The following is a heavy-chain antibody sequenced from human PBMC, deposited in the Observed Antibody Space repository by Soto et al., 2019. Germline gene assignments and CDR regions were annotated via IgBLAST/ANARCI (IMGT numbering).Heavy chain of an antibody. CDR1: GFTFSSYS. J-gene: IGHJ4*02. CDR3: ATDPYSGSYYEGWDSVDY. CDR2: ISSSSSYI. V-gene: IGHV3-21*01. Sequence: GGSLRLSCAASGFTFSSYSMNWVRQAPGKGLEWVSSISSSSSYIYYADSVKGRFTISRDNAKNSLYLQMNSLRAEDTAVYYCATDPYSGSYYEGWDSVDYWGQGTLVTVSS. D-gene: IGHD1-26*01.